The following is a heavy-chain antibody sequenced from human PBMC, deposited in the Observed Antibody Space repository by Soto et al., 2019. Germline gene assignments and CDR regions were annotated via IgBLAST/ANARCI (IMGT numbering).Heavy chain of an antibody. D-gene: IGHD2-21*01. CDR1: GFTFNSAA. Sequence: EVQLVDSGGGLVQPGGSLKLSCAASGFTFNSAAIHWVRQASGKGLEWVDLITNKANGDATAYAPSVKGRITLSRDDSKNMAFLQMNSLKTEDTAVYYCARPVVALELDFWCQGTLVTVSS. CDR2: ITNKANGDAT. J-gene: IGHJ4*02. V-gene: IGHV3-73*01. CDR3: ARPVVALELDF.